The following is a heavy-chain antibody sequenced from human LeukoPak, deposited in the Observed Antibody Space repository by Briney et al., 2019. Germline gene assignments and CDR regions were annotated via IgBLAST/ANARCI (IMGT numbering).Heavy chain of an antibody. CDR1: GGSISSYY. Sequence: SETLSFTCTVSGGSISSYYWSWIRQPPGKGLEWIGYIYYSGSTNYNPSLKSRVTISVDTSKNQFSLKLSSVTAADTAVYYCARGKLGMEAFDIWGQGTMVTVSS. V-gene: IGHV4-59*01. D-gene: IGHD7-27*01. J-gene: IGHJ3*02. CDR2: IYYSGST. CDR3: ARGKLGMEAFDI.